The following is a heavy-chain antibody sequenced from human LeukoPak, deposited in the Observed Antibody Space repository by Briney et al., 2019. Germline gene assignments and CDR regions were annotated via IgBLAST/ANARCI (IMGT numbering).Heavy chain of an antibody. CDR2: IYHSGTT. V-gene: IGHV4-38-2*02. CDR3: ARGPEHYDILTGIDY. J-gene: IGHJ4*02. Sequence: SETLSLTCTVSSGSISSGYYWDWIRQPPGKGLEWIGGIYHSGTTYYNPSLKSRITISVDTSKNQFSLNLRSVTAADTAVYYCARGPEHYDILTGIDYWGQGTLVTVSS. D-gene: IGHD3-9*01. CDR1: SGSISSGYY.